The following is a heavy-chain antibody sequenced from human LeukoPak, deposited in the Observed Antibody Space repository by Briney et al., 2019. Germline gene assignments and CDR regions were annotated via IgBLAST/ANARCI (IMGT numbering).Heavy chain of an antibody. V-gene: IGHV3-23*01. CDR2: ISGSGGST. D-gene: IGHD3-22*01. CDR1: GFTFSSYA. CDR3: ASPADSSGYYYVYVY. Sequence: GGSLRLSCAASGFTFSSYAMSWVRQAPGKGLEWVSAISGSGGSTYYADSVKGRFTISRDNAKNSLYLQMNSLRAEDTAVYYCASPADSSGYYYVYVYWGQGTLVTVSS. J-gene: IGHJ4*02.